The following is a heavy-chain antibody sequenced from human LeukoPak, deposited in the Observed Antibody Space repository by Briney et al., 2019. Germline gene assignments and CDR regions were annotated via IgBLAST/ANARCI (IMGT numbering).Heavy chain of an antibody. CDR2: ISSNGGST. CDR1: GFTFSSYA. V-gene: IGHV3-64D*06. Sequence: PGGSLRLACSASGFTFSSYAMQWVRQAPGKGLEYVSAISSNGGSTYYADSVKGRFTISRDNSKNTLYLQMSSLRAEDTAVYYCAKDYYDSSGYFGDSRGQGTLVTVSS. CDR3: AKDYYDSSGYFGDS. D-gene: IGHD3-22*01. J-gene: IGHJ4*02.